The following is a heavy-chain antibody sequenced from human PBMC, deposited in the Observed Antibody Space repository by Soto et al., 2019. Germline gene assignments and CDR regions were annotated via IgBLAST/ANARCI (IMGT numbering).Heavy chain of an antibody. D-gene: IGHD6-6*01. V-gene: IGHV4-30-4*01. CDR1: GGSISSGYYY. J-gene: IGHJ5*02. CDR3: ASERPDGARLDP. CDR2: IDYSGST. Sequence: QVQLQESGPGLVKPSQTLSLTCTVSGGSISSGYYYWSGIRQPPGKGLEWIWYIDYSGSTYYNPSRKSRVTISVDTSKNQFSLKLSSVTAADTAVYYCASERPDGARLDPWGQGTLVTVSS.